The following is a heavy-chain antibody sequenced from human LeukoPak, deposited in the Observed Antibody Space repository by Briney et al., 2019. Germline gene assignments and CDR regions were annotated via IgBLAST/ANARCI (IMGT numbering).Heavy chain of an antibody. CDR2: INHSGST. J-gene: IGHJ5*02. V-gene: IGHV4-34*01. Sequence: SETLSLTCAVYGGSFSGYYWSWIRQPPGKGLEWIGEINHSGSTNYNPSLKSRVTISVDTSKSQFSLKLRSVTAADTAVYYCARRGRYFDWFYWFDPWGQGTLVTVSS. CDR1: GGSFSGYY. CDR3: ARRGRYFDWFYWFDP. D-gene: IGHD3-9*01.